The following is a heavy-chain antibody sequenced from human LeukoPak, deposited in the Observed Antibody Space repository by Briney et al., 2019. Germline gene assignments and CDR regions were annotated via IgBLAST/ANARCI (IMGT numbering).Heavy chain of an antibody. V-gene: IGHV3-23*01. CDR2: IRGSGGST. J-gene: IGHJ6*02. Sequence: PRGCLRLSRAHPVFTFSNYAMSWVRHAPGKGLEWVSTIRGSGGSTYHAVPVKGRFTISRDNAQNTQYLQMASRRAEGTAVYSCAKDDKGSTWYYYGMDVWGQGTTVTVSS. D-gene: IGHD6-13*01. CDR1: VFTFSNYA. CDR3: AKDDKGSTWYYYGMDV.